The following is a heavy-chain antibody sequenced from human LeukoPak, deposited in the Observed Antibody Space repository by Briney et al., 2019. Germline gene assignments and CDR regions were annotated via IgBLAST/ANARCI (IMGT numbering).Heavy chain of an antibody. J-gene: IGHJ4*02. CDR1: GFTFSSYA. CDR2: ISGSGGST. Sequence: GGSLRLSCAASGFTFSSYAMSWVRQAPGKGLEWVSAISGSGGSTYYADSVKGRFTISRDNSKNTLYLQMNSLRAEDTAVYYCAKAGYEIVVVIIDYWGQGTLVTVSS. V-gene: IGHV3-23*01. D-gene: IGHD3-22*01. CDR3: AKAGYEIVVVIIDY.